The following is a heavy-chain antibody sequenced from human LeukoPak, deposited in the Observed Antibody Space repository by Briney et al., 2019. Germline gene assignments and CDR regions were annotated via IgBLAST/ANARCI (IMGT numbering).Heavy chain of an antibody. J-gene: IGHJ6*03. CDR2: ISAYNGNT. D-gene: IGHD3-3*01. CDR3: ASGYYDFWSGYGHNNYYYYMDV. Sequence: ASVKVSCKASGYTFTSYGISWVRQAPGQGLEWMGWISAYNGNTNYAQKLQGRVTMTTDTSTSTAYMELRSLRSDDTAVYYCASGYYDFWSGYGHNNYYYYMDVWGKGTTVTVSS. V-gene: IGHV1-18*01. CDR1: GYTFTSYG.